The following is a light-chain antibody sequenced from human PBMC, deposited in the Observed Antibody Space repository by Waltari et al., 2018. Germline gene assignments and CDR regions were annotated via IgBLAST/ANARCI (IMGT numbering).Light chain of an antibody. CDR3: QQYNAVPRT. V-gene: IGKV3-15*01. CDR1: QGVSSS. CDR2: GAS. J-gene: IGKJ1*01. Sequence: CRPRQGVSSSLACYQEKPGQAPRLLIYGASTRATGIPGRISGSGSGAEFTLTISSLQSEDSAVYYCQQYNAVPRTFGQGTKLEVK.